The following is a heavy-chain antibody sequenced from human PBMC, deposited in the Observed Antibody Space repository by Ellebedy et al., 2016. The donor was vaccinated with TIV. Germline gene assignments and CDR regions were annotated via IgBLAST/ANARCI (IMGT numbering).Heavy chain of an antibody. J-gene: IGHJ6*02. CDR2: ISAYNGNT. CDR3: ARPGDGSGSYYGFGDGYYYYGMDV. Sequence: ASVKVSXXASGYTFTSYGISWVRQAPGQGLEWMGWISAYNGNTNYAQKLQGRVTMTTDTSTSTAYMELRSLRSDDTAVYYCARPGDGSGSYYGFGDGYYYYGMDVWGQGTTVTVSS. CDR1: GYTFTSYG. V-gene: IGHV1-18*01. D-gene: IGHD3-10*01.